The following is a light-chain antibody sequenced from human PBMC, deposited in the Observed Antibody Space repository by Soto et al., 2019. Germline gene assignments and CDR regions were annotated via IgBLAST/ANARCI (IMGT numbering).Light chain of an antibody. CDR3: QHYNSYSEA. Sequence: DIQMTQSPSSLSASVGDRVTITCQASQDISNYLNWYQQKPGKAPNLLIYDASNLETGVPSRFSGSRSGTEFTLTISSLQPDDFATYYCQHYNSYSEAFGQGTKVELK. CDR2: DAS. J-gene: IGKJ1*01. CDR1: QDISNY. V-gene: IGKV1-33*01.